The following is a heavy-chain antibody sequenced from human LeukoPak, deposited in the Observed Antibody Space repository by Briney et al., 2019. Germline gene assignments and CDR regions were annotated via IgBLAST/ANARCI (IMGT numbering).Heavy chain of an antibody. V-gene: IGHV3-7*01. CDR2: INQNGVEM. Sequence: PGGSLRLSCATSGSTFTNYWMTWVRQAPGKGLEWVANINQNGVEMYYVESVKGRFTISRDSGRNSLFLQMNSLRAEDTAVYYCARDFGSAAAIYEYWGQGTLVTVSS. CDR3: ARDFGSAAAIYEY. J-gene: IGHJ4*02. D-gene: IGHD6-13*01. CDR1: GSTFTNYW.